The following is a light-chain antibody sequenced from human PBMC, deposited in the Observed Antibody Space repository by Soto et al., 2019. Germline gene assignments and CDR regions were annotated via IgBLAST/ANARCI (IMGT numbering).Light chain of an antibody. Sequence: DIQLTQSPSFLSASVGDRVSITCRASQDIGSYLAWYQQEPGKAPKLLIYAASTLQSGGPSRFSGFGSGTEFTLTISNLQPEDFATYCCQQLKSYLTFGPGTRVDI. V-gene: IGKV1-9*01. CDR3: QQLKSYLT. J-gene: IGKJ3*01. CDR2: AAS. CDR1: QDIGSY.